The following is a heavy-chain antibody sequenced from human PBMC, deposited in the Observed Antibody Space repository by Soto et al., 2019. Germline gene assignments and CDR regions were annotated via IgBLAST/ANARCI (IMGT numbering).Heavy chain of an antibody. Sequence: SVKVSCKASGGTFSSYAISWVRQAPGQGLEWMGGIIPIFGTANYAQKFQGRVTITADESTSTAYMELSSLRSEDTAVYYCASDSSGYRNFDYWGQGTLVTVSS. CDR2: IIPIFGTA. D-gene: IGHD3-22*01. CDR3: ASDSSGYRNFDY. CDR1: GGTFSSYA. V-gene: IGHV1-69*13. J-gene: IGHJ4*02.